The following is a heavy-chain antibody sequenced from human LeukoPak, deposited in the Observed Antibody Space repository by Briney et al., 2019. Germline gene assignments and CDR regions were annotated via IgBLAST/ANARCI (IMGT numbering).Heavy chain of an antibody. CDR2: MNPNSGNT. D-gene: IGHD3-22*01. V-gene: IGHV1-8*01. CDR1: GYTFTSYD. CDR3: ARGRYDSSGYYYAPGGVDFDY. J-gene: IGHJ4*02. Sequence: ASVKVSCKASGYTFTSYDINWVRQATGQGLEWMGWMNPNSGNTGYAQKFQGRVTMTRNTSISTAYMELSSLRSEDTAVYYCARGRYDSSGYYYAPGGVDFDYWGQGTLVTVSS.